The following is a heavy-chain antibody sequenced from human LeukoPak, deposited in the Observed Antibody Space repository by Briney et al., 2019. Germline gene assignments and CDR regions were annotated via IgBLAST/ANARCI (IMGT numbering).Heavy chain of an antibody. CDR1: GFTFSSYA. V-gene: IGHV3-30*02. CDR2: IWYGGSNK. Sequence: GGSLRLSCAASGFTFSSYAMHWVRQAPGKGLEWVAVIWYGGSNKYYADSVKGRFTISRDNSKNTLYLQMNSLRAEDAAVYYCAKQGREYYFDYWGQGTLVTVSS. CDR3: AKQGREYYFDY. D-gene: IGHD3-10*01. J-gene: IGHJ4*02.